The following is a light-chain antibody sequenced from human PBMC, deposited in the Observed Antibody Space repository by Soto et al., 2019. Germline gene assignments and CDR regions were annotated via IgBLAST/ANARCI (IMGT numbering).Light chain of an antibody. CDR3: QQSHSTPQT. Sequence: DIQMTQSPSSLSASVGDRVTITCRASQSISSYLNWYQQKPGKAPKVLIYAASSLQSGVPSRFSGSGSGTDFTLTISSLQPEDFATYYCQQSHSTPQTFGQGTKVEIK. CDR1: QSISSY. CDR2: AAS. J-gene: IGKJ1*01. V-gene: IGKV1-39*01.